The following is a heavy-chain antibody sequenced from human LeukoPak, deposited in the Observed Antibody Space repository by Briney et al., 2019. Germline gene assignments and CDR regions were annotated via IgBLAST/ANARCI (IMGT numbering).Heavy chain of an antibody. CDR2: ISPGDSDT. V-gene: IGHV5-51*01. Sequence: GESLKISXKGSGYSLTNYWIGWVRQMPGKGLEWMGIISPGDSDTIYSPSFQGQVTISVDKSISTAYLQWNSLKASDTAMYYCARVRLDYDYVWGSYRAPSYYYYMDVWGKGTTVTVSS. J-gene: IGHJ6*03. CDR1: GYSLTNYW. CDR3: ARVRLDYDYVWGSYRAPSYYYYMDV. D-gene: IGHD3-16*02.